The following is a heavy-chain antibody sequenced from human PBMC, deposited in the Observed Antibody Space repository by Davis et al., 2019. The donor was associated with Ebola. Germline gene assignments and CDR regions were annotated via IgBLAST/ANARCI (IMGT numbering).Heavy chain of an antibody. CDR2: ISSSGSTI. CDR1: GFTFSDYY. J-gene: IGHJ6*02. V-gene: IGHV3-11*01. CDR3: AGDLVQGVIFYYGMDV. D-gene: IGHD3-10*01. Sequence: SLKLPCAASGFTFSDYYMRWIRQAPGPGLEWVSYISSSGSTIYYADSVKGRFTISRDNAKNSLYLQMNSLRAEETAVYYCAGDLVQGVIFYYGMDVWGQGTTVTVSS.